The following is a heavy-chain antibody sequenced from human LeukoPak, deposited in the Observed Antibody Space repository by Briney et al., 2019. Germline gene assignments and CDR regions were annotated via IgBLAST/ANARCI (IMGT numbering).Heavy chain of an antibody. CDR2: IYYSGST. D-gene: IGHD6-19*01. CDR1: GGSIRSSSYY. Sequence: SETLSLTCTVSGGSIRSSSYYWGRIRQPPGRGLEWIGSIYYSGSTYYNASLKSRGTISVDTSKNQFSLKLNSVTAADTAVYFCARQVVAVAGTGYFDYWGQGTLVTVSS. CDR3: ARQVVAVAGTGYFDY. J-gene: IGHJ4*02. V-gene: IGHV4-39*01.